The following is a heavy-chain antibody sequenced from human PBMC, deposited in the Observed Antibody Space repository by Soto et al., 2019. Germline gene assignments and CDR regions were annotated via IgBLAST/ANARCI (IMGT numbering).Heavy chain of an antibody. Sequence: QVQLVQSGAEVKKPGASVTVSCKASGYRFSDYXXXXXXXXXGQXPEWMGWMXPNXXDTKYAQKFKGRVTMTRDTSVRTAFMELNWLKSDDTAVYYCARESGGATATLDYYYFYMDVWGIGTTVTVSS. V-gene: IGHV1-2*02. J-gene: IGHJ6*03. CDR1: GYRFSDYX. CDR2: MXPNXXDT. D-gene: IGHD5-12*01. CDR3: ARESGGATATLDYYYFYMDV.